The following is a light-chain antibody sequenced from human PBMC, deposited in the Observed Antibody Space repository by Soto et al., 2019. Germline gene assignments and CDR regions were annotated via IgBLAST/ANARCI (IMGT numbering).Light chain of an antibody. CDR3: TSYAGSDNVI. CDR1: SSDVGGYNY. Sequence: SALTQPPSASGSPGQSVTISCSGTSSDVGGYNYVSWYQQYPGKAPKLMIYGVSERPSGVPDRFSGSKSGNTASLTVSGLQAEDEADYYCTSYAGSDNVIFGGGTKVTVL. CDR2: GVS. J-gene: IGLJ2*01. V-gene: IGLV2-8*01.